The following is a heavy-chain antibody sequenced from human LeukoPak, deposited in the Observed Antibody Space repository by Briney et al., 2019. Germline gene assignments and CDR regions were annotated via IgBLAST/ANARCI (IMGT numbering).Heavy chain of an antibody. CDR1: GGSISGGSYY. Sequence: PSETLSLTCTVSGGSISGGSYYWSWIRQPAGKGLEWIGRIYTSGSTNYNPSLQRRVTISVDTSKNQFSLTLSSVTAADTAVYYCARSDNWTYADAFDIWGQATMVTVSS. CDR3: ARSDNWTYADAFDI. CDR2: IYTSGST. J-gene: IGHJ3*02. V-gene: IGHV4-61*02. D-gene: IGHD1-7*01.